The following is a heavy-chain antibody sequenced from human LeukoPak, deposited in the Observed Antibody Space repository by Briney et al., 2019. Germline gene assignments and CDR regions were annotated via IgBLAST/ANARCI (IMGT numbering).Heavy chain of an antibody. V-gene: IGHV4-61*01. D-gene: IGHD3-9*01. J-gene: IGHJ5*02. CDR2: IYYSGST. CDR3: ARLHSLFQFDP. CDR1: GGCISSGSYY. Sequence: PSQTLSLTCTVSGGCISSGSYYWSWIRQPPGKGLEWIGYIYYSGSTNYNPSLKGRVTISVDTSKNQFSLKLSSVTAADTAVYYCARLHSLFQFDPWGQGTLVTVSS.